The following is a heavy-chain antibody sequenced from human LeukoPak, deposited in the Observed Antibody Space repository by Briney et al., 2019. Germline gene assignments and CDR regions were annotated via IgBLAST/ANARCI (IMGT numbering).Heavy chain of an antibody. J-gene: IGHJ4*02. Sequence: GGSLRLSCAASGFTFSSYAMSWVRQAPGKGLEWVSAVSGSGGSTYYADSLKGRFTISRDNSKNTLYLQMNSLRAEDTAVYYCAKFLPTHIVVANYYFDYWGQGTLVTVSS. D-gene: IGHD2-21*01. V-gene: IGHV3-23*01. CDR3: AKFLPTHIVVANYYFDY. CDR2: VSGSGGST. CDR1: GFTFSSYA.